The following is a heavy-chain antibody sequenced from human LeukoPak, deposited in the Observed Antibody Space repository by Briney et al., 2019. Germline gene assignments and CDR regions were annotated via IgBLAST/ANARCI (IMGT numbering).Heavy chain of an antibody. V-gene: IGHV1-69*01. D-gene: IGHD6-6*01. Sequence: SSVKVSCKASGGTFSSYAISWVRQAPGQGLEWMGGIIPIFGTANYAQKFQGRVTITADESTSTAYMELRSLRSEDTAVYYCARGLSPTYSSSRSVDYWGQGTLVTVSS. CDR2: IIPIFGTA. J-gene: IGHJ4*02. CDR3: ARGLSPTYSSSRSVDY. CDR1: GGTFSSYA.